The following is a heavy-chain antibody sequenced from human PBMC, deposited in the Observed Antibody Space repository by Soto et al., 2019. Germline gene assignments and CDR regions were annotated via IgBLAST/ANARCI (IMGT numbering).Heavy chain of an antibody. V-gene: IGHV4-61*01. CDR3: ARVAGYYDSSGYYSGSYYFDY. CDR2: IYYSGST. Sequence: QVQLQESGPGLVKPSETLSLTCTVSGGSVSSGSYYWSWIRQPPGKGLEWIGYIYYSGSTYYNPSLKSRVTISVDTSKNQFSLKLSSVTAADTAVYYCARVAGYYDSSGYYSGSYYFDYWGQGTLVTVSS. D-gene: IGHD3-22*01. J-gene: IGHJ4*02. CDR1: GGSVSSGSYY.